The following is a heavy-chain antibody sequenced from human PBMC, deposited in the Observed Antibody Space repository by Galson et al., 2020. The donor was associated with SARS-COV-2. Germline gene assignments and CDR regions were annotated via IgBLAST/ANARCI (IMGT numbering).Heavy chain of an antibody. CDR3: ARTNGLSRSSGWCDWFAP. V-gene: IGHV4-39*01. Sequence: SETLSLTCTVSGVSITRSTYYWGWIRQSPGKGLEWIGSIYSKGTTYYKSSLKSRVTISIDSSMNQFSLKLGSVTAVDTGIYFCARTNGLSRSSGWCDWFAPWGQGTPVTVSS. D-gene: IGHD6-19*01. J-gene: IGHJ5*02. CDR1: GVSITRSTYY. CDR2: IYSKGTT.